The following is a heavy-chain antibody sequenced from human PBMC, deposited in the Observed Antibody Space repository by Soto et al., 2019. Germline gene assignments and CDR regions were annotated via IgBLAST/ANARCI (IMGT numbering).Heavy chain of an antibody. CDR3: ARERCDSTCCFRHNYYYGMNV. Sequence: QTPSLTCAISGDRLSSNSAAWNWIRPSPSRGLEWLGRTYYMSKRYNDYAVSVKSRININPETSKNQFSLQLKSVTPPDTDVYYSARERCDSTCCFRHNYYYGMNVWGQGTTVTVSS. D-gene: IGHD2-2*01. CDR2: TYYMSKRYN. V-gene: IGHV6-1*01. J-gene: IGHJ6*02. CDR1: GDRLSSNSAA.